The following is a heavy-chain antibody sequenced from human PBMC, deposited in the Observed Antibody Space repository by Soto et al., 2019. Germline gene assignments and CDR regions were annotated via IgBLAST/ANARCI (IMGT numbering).Heavy chain of an antibody. CDR1: GFTFSSYG. CDR3: ARDSGYCSGGSCFYPFWFDP. CDR2: IWYDGSNK. Sequence: SLRLSCAASGFTFSSYGMHWVRQAPGKGLEWVAVIWYDGSNKYYADSVKGRFTISRDNSKNTLYLQMNSLRAEDTAVYYCARDSGYCSGGSCFYPFWFDPWGQGTLVTVSS. D-gene: IGHD2-15*01. J-gene: IGHJ5*02. V-gene: IGHV3-33*01.